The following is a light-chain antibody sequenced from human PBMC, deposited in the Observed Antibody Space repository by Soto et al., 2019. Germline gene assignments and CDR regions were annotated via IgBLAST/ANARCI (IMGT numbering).Light chain of an antibody. CDR3: QQYGGSPWT. J-gene: IGKJ1*01. Sequence: DIVLTQSPGPLSLSPGERATLSCRASQSVRSSYLAWYQQKPGQAPRLLIYGASSRATGIPDRFSGSGSGTDFTLTISRLEPEDFAVYYCQQYGGSPWTFGQGTKVEIK. CDR2: GAS. CDR1: QSVRSSY. V-gene: IGKV3-20*01.